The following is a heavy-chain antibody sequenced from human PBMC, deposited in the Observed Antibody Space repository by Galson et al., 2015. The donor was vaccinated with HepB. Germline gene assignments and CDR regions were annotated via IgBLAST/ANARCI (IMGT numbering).Heavy chain of an antibody. V-gene: IGHV3-23*01. CDR1: GFTFSSYA. J-gene: IGHJ4*02. D-gene: IGHD3-22*01. CDR3: AKTEYYYDSSGYPYIDY. Sequence: SLRLSCAASGFTFSSYAMSWVRQAPGKGLEWVSAISGSGGSTYYADSVKGRFTISRDNSKNTLYLQMNSLRAEDTAVYYCAKTEYYYDSSGYPYIDYWGQGTLVTVSS. CDR2: ISGSGGST.